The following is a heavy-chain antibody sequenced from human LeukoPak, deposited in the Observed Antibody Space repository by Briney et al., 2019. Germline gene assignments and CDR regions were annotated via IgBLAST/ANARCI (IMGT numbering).Heavy chain of an antibody. J-gene: IGHJ4*02. CDR2: INPNSGGT. Sequence: ASVKVSCKASGYTFTGYYMHWVRQAPGQGLEWMGWINPNSGGTNYAQKFQGRVNMTRNTSISTAYMELSSLRSEDTAVYYCARKFLGSRGYYFDYWGQGTLVTVSS. CDR3: ARKFLGSRGYYFDY. CDR1: GYTFTGYY. D-gene: IGHD3-10*01. V-gene: IGHV1-2*02.